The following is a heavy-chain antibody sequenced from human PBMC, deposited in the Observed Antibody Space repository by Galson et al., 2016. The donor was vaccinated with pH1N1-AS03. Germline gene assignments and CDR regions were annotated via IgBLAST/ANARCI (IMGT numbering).Heavy chain of an antibody. D-gene: IGHD6-25*01. CDR3: ARESPYGGYYFDY. V-gene: IGHV3-33*01. Sequence: SLRLSCAASGFTFSSHGMHWVRQTPGKGLEWVAVIWHDGSEKYYADSVKGRFITSRDNSKSTVSLQMNSLRAEDTAVYFCARESPYGGYYFDYWGQGALVSVSS. CDR1: GFTFSSHG. J-gene: IGHJ4*02. CDR2: IWHDGSEK.